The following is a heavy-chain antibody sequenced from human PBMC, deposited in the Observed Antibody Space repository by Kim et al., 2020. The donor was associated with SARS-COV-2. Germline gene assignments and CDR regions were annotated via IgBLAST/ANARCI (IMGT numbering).Heavy chain of an antibody. J-gene: IGHJ4*02. V-gene: IGHV3-30*18. CDR2: ISYDGSNK. CDR1: GFTFSSYG. CDR3: AKAGYSYGYPEIYFDY. Sequence: GGSLRLSCAVSGFTFSSYGMHWVRQAPGKGLEWVAVISYDGSNKYYADSVKDRFTISRDNSKNTLYLQMNSLRAEDTAVYYCAKAGYSYGYPEIYFDYWGQGTLVTVSS. D-gene: IGHD5-18*01.